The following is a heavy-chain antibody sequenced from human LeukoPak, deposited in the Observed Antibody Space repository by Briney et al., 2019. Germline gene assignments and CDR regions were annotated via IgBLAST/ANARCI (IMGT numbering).Heavy chain of an antibody. CDR2: IRYDGSNK. J-gene: IGHJ6*03. V-gene: IGHV3-7*01. Sequence: GALRLSCAAPGFTFSSYWMSWVRQAPGKGLEWVAFIRYDGSNKYYADSVKGRFTISRDNAKNSLYLQMNSLGPEDTAVYYCARDPYSGNYGNYYYYYMDVWGKGTTVTISS. CDR1: GFTFSSYW. CDR3: ARDPYSGNYGNYYYYYMDV. D-gene: IGHD1-26*01.